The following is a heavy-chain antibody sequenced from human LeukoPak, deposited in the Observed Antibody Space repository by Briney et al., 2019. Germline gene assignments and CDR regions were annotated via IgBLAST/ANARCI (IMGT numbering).Heavy chain of an antibody. Sequence: ASVKVSCKASGYTFTSYYMHWVRQAPGQGLEWMGIINPSGGSTSYAQKFQSRVTITRDTSASTVYMELSSLRSEDTAVYYCARDEGSGIVGAMEDYWGQGTLVTVSS. CDR3: ARDEGSGIVGAMEDY. D-gene: IGHD1-26*01. CDR2: INPSGGST. J-gene: IGHJ4*02. CDR1: GYTFTSYY. V-gene: IGHV1-46*01.